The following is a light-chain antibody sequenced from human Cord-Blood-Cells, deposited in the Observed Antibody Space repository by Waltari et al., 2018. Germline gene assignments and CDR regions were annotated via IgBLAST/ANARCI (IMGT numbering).Light chain of an antibody. Sequence: QSALTQPASVSGSPGPSLTISCTGTSSDVGGYNYVSWYQQHPGKAPKLMINDVSNLPSGVSNRFSGSKSGNTASLTISGLQAEDEADYYCSSYTSSSTWVFGGGTKLTVL. J-gene: IGLJ3*02. CDR3: SSYTSSSTWV. V-gene: IGLV2-14*03. CDR1: SSDVGGYNY. CDR2: DVS.